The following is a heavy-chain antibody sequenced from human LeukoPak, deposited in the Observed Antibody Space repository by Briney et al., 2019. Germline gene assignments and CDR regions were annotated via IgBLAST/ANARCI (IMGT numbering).Heavy chain of an antibody. J-gene: IGHJ4*02. Sequence: ASVKVSCRASGYTFTSYGISWVRQAPGQGLEWMGWISAYNGNTNYAQKLQGRVTITTDTSTSTAYMELRSLRSDDTAVYYCARLPPNIAVAGTFDYWGQGTLVTVSS. CDR2: ISAYNGNT. V-gene: IGHV1-18*01. CDR3: ARLPPNIAVAGTFDY. D-gene: IGHD6-19*01. CDR1: GYTFTSYG.